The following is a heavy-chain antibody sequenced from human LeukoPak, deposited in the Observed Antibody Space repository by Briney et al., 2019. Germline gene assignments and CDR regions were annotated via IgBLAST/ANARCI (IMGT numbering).Heavy chain of an antibody. D-gene: IGHD3/OR15-3a*01. J-gene: IGHJ3*02. Sequence: SETLSLTCTVSGGSISSYYWSWIRQPPGKGLEWIGYIYYSGSTNYNPSLKGRVTISVDTSKNQFSLKLSSVTAADTAVYYCARPSGTGAFDIWGQGTMVTVSS. CDR2: IYYSGST. V-gene: IGHV4-59*08. CDR3: ARPSGTGAFDI. CDR1: GGSISSYY.